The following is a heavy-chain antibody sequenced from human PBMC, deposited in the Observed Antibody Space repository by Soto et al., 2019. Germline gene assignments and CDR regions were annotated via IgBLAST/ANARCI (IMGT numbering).Heavy chain of an antibody. CDR2: IYYSGST. V-gene: IGHV4-59*01. D-gene: IGHD3-22*01. J-gene: IGHJ6*02. CDR3: ARDYYYDSRGYPGAYYYGLDV. CDR1: GGSISNYY. Sequence: SETLSLTCTVSGGSISNYYWSWIRQPPGKGLEWIGHIYYSGSTKYNPSLKSRVTISVDTSRSQVSLKLSSVTAADTAVYYCARDYYYDSRGYPGAYYYGLDVWGPGTTVTVSS.